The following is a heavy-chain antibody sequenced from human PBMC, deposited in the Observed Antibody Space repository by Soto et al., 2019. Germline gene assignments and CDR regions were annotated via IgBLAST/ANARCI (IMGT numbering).Heavy chain of an antibody. CDR2: IWYDGSNK. CDR3: ARNGLLPYDSSGSCFDY. CDR1: GFTFSSYG. D-gene: IGHD3-22*01. V-gene: IGHV3-33*01. Sequence: GGSLRLSCAASGFTFSSYGTHWVRQAPGKGLEWVAVIWYDGSNKYYADSVKGRFTISRDNSKNTLYLQMNSLRAEDTAVYYCARNGLLPYDSSGSCFDYWGQGTLVTVSS. J-gene: IGHJ4*02.